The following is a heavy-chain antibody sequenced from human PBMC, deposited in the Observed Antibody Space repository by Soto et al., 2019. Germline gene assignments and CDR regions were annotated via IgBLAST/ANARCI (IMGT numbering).Heavy chain of an antibody. Sequence: PGGSLRLSCAASGFTFSSYAMNWVRQAPGKGPPEWVSHIADTGATYYADSVEGRFTISRDDSKNTLFLHMNSLRAADTAVYYCARGQRALITYGPFDPWGQGTLVTVSS. D-gene: IGHD4-17*01. V-gene: IGHV3-23*01. CDR1: GFTFSSYA. CDR2: IADTGAT. J-gene: IGHJ5*02. CDR3: ARGQRALITYGPFDP.